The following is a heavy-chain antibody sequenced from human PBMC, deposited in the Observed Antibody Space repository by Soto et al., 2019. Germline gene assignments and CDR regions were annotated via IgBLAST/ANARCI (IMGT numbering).Heavy chain of an antibody. V-gene: IGHV4-30-2*01. CDR2: IYHSGST. J-gene: IGHJ5*02. CDR1: GGSISSGGYS. CDR3: ARVAYCGGDCYRGFDP. Sequence: QLQLQESGSGLVKPSQTLSLTCAVSGGSISSGGYSWSWIRQPPGKGLEWIGYIYHSGSTYYNPSLXGRVXIXLDRSKNQFSLKLSSVTAADTAVYYCARVAYCGGDCYRGFDPWGQGTLVTVSS. D-gene: IGHD2-21*02.